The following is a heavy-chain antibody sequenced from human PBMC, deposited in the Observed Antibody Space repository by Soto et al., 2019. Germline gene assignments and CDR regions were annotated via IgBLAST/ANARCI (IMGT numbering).Heavy chain of an antibody. D-gene: IGHD3-3*01. CDR1: GYTFTGYY. CDR3: ARDPLSYYDFWSGSAPYGMAV. CDR2: INPNSGGT. Sequence: ASVKVSCKASGYTFTGYYMHWVRQAPGQGLEWMGWINPNSGGTNYAQKFQGWVTMTRDTSISTAYMELSRLRSDDTAVYYCARDPLSYYDFWSGSAPYGMAVWGQGTTVTVSS. J-gene: IGHJ6*02. V-gene: IGHV1-2*04.